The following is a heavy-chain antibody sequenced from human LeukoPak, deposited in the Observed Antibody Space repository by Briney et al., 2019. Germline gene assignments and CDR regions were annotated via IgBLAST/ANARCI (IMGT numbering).Heavy chain of an antibody. CDR3: ARDDSGDVDY. D-gene: IGHD2-21*01. CDR2: ISGGDGST. V-gene: IGHV3-23*01. Sequence: QSGGSLRLSCAASGFPFSSYAMSWVRQAPGKGLEWVSAISGGDGSTYYADSVKGRFTISRDNAKNSLYLQMNSLRAEDTAVYYCARDDSGDVDYWGQGTLVTVSS. CDR1: GFPFSSYA. J-gene: IGHJ4*02.